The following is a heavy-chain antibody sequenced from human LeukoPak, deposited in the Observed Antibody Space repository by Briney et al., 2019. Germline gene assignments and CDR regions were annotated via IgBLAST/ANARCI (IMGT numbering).Heavy chain of an antibody. CDR3: ARMRGYSYGFDY. Sequence: GGSLRLSCTVSGFTVSSNSMSWVRQAPGKGLEWVSFIYSDNTHYSDSVKGRFTISRDNSKNTLYLQMNSLRAEDTAVYYCARMRGYSYGFDYWGQGTLVTVSS. CDR1: GFTVSSNS. J-gene: IGHJ4*02. D-gene: IGHD5-18*01. V-gene: IGHV3-66*03. CDR2: IYSDNT.